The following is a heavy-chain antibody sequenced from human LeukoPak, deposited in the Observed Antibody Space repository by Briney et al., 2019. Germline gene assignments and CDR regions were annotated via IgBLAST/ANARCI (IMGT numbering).Heavy chain of an antibody. J-gene: IGHJ6*02. V-gene: IGHV4-59*01. CDR1: GDSISSYY. CDR3: ARLGRGSNWPTNGMDV. D-gene: IGHD6-13*01. Sequence: SETLSLTCTVSGDSISSYYWSWLRQPPGKGLEWIGYIYYSGNTNYNPSLKSRVTISVDRSKNQFPLNLSSVTAADTAVYYCARLGRGSNWPTNGMDVWGQGTTVTVSS. CDR2: IYYSGNT.